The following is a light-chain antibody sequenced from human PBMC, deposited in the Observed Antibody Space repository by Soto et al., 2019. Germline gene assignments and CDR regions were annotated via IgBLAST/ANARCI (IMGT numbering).Light chain of an antibody. CDR3: QESYSHLWGT. CDR2: GAS. CDR1: QSINNY. V-gene: IGKV1-39*01. Sequence: DIQMTQSPSSLSASVGDRVTITCRTSQSINNYLNWYQQTPGKAPKLLIYGASSLQSGVPLRFSGSGSGTDFTLTISSLQPEDFATYYCQESYSHLWGTCGQGTKVDIK. J-gene: IGKJ1*01.